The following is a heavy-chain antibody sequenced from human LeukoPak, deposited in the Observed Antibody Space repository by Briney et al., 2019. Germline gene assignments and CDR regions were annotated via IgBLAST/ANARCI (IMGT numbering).Heavy chain of an antibody. D-gene: IGHD4-17*01. J-gene: IGHJ4*02. V-gene: IGHV3-23*01. Sequence: SGGSLRLSCAASGFTFSSYAMSWVRQAPGKGLEWVSAISGSGGSTYYADSVKGRFTISRDNSKNTLYLQMNSLRAEDTAVYYCAKDGFDYGDPTGLDYWGQGTLVTVSS. CDR1: GFTFSSYA. CDR2: ISGSGGST. CDR3: AKDGFDYGDPTGLDY.